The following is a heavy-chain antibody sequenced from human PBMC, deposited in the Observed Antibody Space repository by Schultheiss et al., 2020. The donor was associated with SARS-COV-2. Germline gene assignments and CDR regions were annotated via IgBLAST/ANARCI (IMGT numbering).Heavy chain of an antibody. Sequence: GESLKISCEGSGFIFGFGIHGMTWVRQAPGKGVEWVSTISGDGRNTHYANSAQGRFTISRDNSKNTMYLQMTRLRAEDTAVYYCARDRGPHNDYYYYYGMDVWGQGTTVTVSS. CDR3: ARDRGPHNDYYYYYGMDV. V-gene: IGHV3-23*01. J-gene: IGHJ6*02. D-gene: IGHD2-8*01. CDR1: GFIFGFGIHG. CDR2: ISGDGRNT.